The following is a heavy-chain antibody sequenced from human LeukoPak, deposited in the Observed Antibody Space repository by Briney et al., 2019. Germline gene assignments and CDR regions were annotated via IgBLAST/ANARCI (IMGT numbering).Heavy chain of an antibody. CDR2: IYHNGTP. CDR3: ATAPILRGEGGEHYKYGMDV. CDR1: VGSISSGNR. D-gene: IGHD2-2*02. Sequence: SGTLSLTCGVSVGSISSGNRWSWVRQSPGKGLEWIGEIYHNGTPNYNPSLKSRVTISADTFKNHFSLKLTSVTAADTAVYYCATAPILRGEGGEHYKYGMDVWGQGTTVIVSS. J-gene: IGHJ6*02. V-gene: IGHV4-4*02.